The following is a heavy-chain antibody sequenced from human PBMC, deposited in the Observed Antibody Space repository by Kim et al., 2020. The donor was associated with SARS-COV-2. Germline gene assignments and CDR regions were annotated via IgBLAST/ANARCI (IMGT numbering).Heavy chain of an antibody. V-gene: IGHV3-23*01. J-gene: IGHJ4*02. Sequence: YYADSVQGRFTVSRDNSKSTLYLQMNSLRAEDTDIYYGVKDAGGRKSDSFWGQGTLVTVSS. CDR3: VKDAGGRKSDSF. D-gene: IGHD4-4*01.